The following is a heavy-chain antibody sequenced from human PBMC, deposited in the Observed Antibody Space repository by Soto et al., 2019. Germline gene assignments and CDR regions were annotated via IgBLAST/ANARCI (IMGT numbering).Heavy chain of an antibody. CDR2: ISGSGGSI. Sequence: EVQLLESGGGLVQPGGSLRLSCEASGFTFSSYGMSWVRQAPGKGLEWVSGISGSGGSIYYADSVKGRFTISRDNSNNTLYVQMNSLRAEDTAVYYCAKLQSRELGRGAFDIWGQGTMVTVSS. CDR1: GFTFSSYG. D-gene: IGHD7-27*01. J-gene: IGHJ3*02. V-gene: IGHV3-23*01. CDR3: AKLQSRELGRGAFDI.